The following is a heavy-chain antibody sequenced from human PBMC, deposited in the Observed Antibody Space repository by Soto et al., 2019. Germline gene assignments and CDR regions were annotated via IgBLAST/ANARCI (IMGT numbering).Heavy chain of an antibody. CDR1: GFTFTAYA. V-gene: IGHV3-23*01. J-gene: IGHJ4*02. CDR2: INTAEAGT. CDR3: AKHYQFDS. D-gene: IGHD2-2*01. Sequence: EVQLLESGGGLVQPGGSLRLFCAASGFTFTAYAMSGVRQAPGKGPEWVSSINTAEAGTNYAESVKGRFTISRDNSKNTLYLQMDSLRAEDTAMYYCAKHYQFDSWGQGTLVIVSS.